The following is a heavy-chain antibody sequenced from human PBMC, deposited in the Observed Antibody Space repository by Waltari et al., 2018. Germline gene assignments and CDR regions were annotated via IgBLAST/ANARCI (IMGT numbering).Heavy chain of an antibody. D-gene: IGHD6-13*01. V-gene: IGHV1-46*01. J-gene: IGHJ4*02. CDR3: ATSIAAVTAAFDY. CDR2: INPRGGST. CDR1: GYTFTSYY. Sequence: QVQLVQSGAEVKKPGASVKVSCKASGYTFTSYYMHWVRQAPGQGLEWMGIINPRGGSTSYEQKFQGRVTMTRDTSTSTVYMELSSLRSEDTAVYYCATSIAAVTAAFDYWGQGTLVTVSS.